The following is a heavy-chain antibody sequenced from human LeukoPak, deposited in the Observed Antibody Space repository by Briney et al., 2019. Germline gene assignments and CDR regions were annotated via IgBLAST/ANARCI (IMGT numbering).Heavy chain of an antibody. CDR3: ARAGGTSWADY. V-gene: IGHV3-7*01. CDR2: VKQDGTEK. D-gene: IGHD6-13*01. J-gene: IGHJ4*02. CDR1: GFTFRDYW. Sequence: GGSLRLSCEASGFTFRDYWITWVRQAPGKGLEWVANVKQDGTEKFYVDSVKGRFTISRDNSKNSLYLQMNSLRVEDTAIYYCARAGGTSWADYWGQGTLVTVSS.